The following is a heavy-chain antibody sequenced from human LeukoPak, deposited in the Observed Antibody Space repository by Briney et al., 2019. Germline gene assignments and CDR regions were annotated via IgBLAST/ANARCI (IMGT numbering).Heavy chain of an antibody. CDR3: ASEGDY. Sequence: PXGSLKLSCAASGFTFSTYAMHWVRQAPGKGLEWVAVISYDGSNKSYADSVKGRFTISRDNSKNTLYLQMNSLRAEDTAVYYCASEGDYWGQGTLVTVSS. V-gene: IGHV3-30*04. J-gene: IGHJ4*02. CDR1: GFTFSTYA. CDR2: ISYDGSNK.